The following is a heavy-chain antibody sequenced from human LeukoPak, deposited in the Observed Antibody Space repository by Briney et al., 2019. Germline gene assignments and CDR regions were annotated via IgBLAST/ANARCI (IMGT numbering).Heavy chain of an antibody. CDR2: IRPNSGDT. CDR3: AREYYYDSSGYYPMCY. V-gene: IGHV1-18*04. Sequence: ASVKVSCKASGYTFTGYYMHWVRQAPGQGLEWMGWIRPNSGDTNYAQKLQGRVTMTTDTSTSTAYMELRSLRSDDTAVYYCAREYYYDSSGYYPMCYWGQGTLVTVSS. CDR1: GYTFTGYY. D-gene: IGHD3-22*01. J-gene: IGHJ4*02.